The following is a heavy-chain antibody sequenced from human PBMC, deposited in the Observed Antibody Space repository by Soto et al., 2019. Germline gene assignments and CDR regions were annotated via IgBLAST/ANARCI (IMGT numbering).Heavy chain of an antibody. CDR2: IYYSGST. Sequence: QVQLQESGPGLVKPSQTLSLTCTVSGGSISSGGYYWSWIRQHPGKGLEWIGYIYYSGSTYYNPSLKSRVTILVDTSKNQFSLKLSSVTAADTAVYYCARATYYYDSSGYSAVGMDVWGQGTTVTVSS. V-gene: IGHV4-31*03. CDR1: GGSISSGGYY. J-gene: IGHJ6*02. D-gene: IGHD3-22*01. CDR3: ARATYYYDSSGYSAVGMDV.